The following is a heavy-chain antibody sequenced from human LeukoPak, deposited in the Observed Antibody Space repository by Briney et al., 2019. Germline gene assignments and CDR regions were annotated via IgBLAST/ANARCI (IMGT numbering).Heavy chain of an antibody. J-gene: IGHJ4*02. V-gene: IGHV1-2*02. CDR2: INPNSGGT. Sequence: AASVKVSCKASGYTFTGYYMHWVRQAPGQGLEWMGWINPNSGGTNYAQKFQGRVTMTRDTSISTAYMELSRLRSDDTAVYYCARDSMIEAPLDYWGQGTLVTVSS. D-gene: IGHD3-22*01. CDR3: ARDSMIEAPLDY. CDR1: GYTFTGYY.